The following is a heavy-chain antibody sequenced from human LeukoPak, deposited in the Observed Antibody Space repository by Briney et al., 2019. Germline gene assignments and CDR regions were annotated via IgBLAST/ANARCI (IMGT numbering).Heavy chain of an antibody. CDR3: ARDGAVAGLDAFDI. CDR2: ISAYNGNT. V-gene: IGHV1-18*01. Sequence: ASVKVSCKASGYTFTSYGISWVRQAPGQGLEWMGWISAYNGNTNYAQKFQGRVTITADESTSTAYMELSSLRSEDTAVYYCARDGAVAGLDAFDIWGQGTMVTVSS. D-gene: IGHD6-19*01. J-gene: IGHJ3*02. CDR1: GYTFTSYG.